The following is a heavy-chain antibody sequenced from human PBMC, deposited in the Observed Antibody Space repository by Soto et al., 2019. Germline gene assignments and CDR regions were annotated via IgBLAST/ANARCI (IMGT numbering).Heavy chain of an antibody. J-gene: IGHJ6*02. CDR1: GGTFSNYG. Sequence: SVKVSCKASGGTFSNYGISWVRQAPGQGLEWMGGIIPIFGTTNYAQTFQGRVTITADESTSTVYMELSSLRSDDTALYYCARGVPDNVVLKYFYAMDVWGQGTTVTV. CDR3: ARGVPDNVVLKYFYAMDV. CDR2: IIPIFGTT. V-gene: IGHV1-69*13. D-gene: IGHD2-2*01.